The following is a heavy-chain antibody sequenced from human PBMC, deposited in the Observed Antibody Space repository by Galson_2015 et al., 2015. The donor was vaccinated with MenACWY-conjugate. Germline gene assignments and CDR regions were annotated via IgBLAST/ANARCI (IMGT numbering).Heavy chain of an antibody. V-gene: IGHV3-33*07. CDR2: IWYDGSYK. Sequence: SLRLSCAASGFTFSSYGMYWVRQAPGKGLEWVALIWYDGSYKYYADSVKGRFTISRDNSMQTLYLQMNGLRAEDTAVYYCARDSGVGDSYGYSFDYWGQGTLVIVSS. D-gene: IGHD5-18*01. CDR1: GFTFSSYG. J-gene: IGHJ4*02. CDR3: ARDSGVGDSYGYSFDY.